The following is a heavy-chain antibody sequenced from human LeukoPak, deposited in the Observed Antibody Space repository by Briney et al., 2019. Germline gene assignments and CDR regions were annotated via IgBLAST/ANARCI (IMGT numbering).Heavy chain of an antibody. CDR1: GYTFTSYD. D-gene: IGHD2-15*01. CDR2: MNPNSGNT. Sequence: ASVTVSCKASGYTFTSYDINWVRQATGQGLEWMGWMNPNSGNTGYAQKFQGRVTMTRNTSISTAYMELSSLRSEGTAVYYCARVGEYCSGGSCYSLRYFQHWGQGTLVTVSS. V-gene: IGHV1-8*01. CDR3: ARVGEYCSGGSCYSLRYFQH. J-gene: IGHJ1*01.